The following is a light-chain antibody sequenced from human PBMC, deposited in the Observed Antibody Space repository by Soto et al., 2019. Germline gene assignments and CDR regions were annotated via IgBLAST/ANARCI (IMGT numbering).Light chain of an antibody. CDR3: QQRDSTPRK. CDR2: AAS. V-gene: IGKV1-39*01. Sequence: DIQMTQSPSSLSASVGDRVTITCRASQSISSYLNWYQQKPGKAPKLLIYAASSLQSGVPSRFSGSGSGTDFTLTISSLQPEDVATYYCQQRDSTPRKFGQGTKVEI. J-gene: IGKJ1*01. CDR1: QSISSY.